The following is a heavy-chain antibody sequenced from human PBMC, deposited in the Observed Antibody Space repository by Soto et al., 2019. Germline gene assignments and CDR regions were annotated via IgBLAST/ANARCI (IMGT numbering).Heavy chain of an antibody. Sequence: QVQLVESGGGVVQPGRSLRLSCAASGFTFSTYGMHWVRQAPGKGLEWVAVIWYDENNKYYADSVKGRFTISRDNSNNTLSLQMNNLRAADTAVYYCAREKGGGAAVPDYWGQGTVVTVSS. CDR1: GFTFSTYG. D-gene: IGHD6-25*01. J-gene: IGHJ4*02. V-gene: IGHV3-33*01. CDR2: IWYDENNK. CDR3: AREKGGGAAVPDY.